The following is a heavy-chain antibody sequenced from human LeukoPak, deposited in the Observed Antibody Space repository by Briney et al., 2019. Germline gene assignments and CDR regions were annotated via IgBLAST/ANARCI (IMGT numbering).Heavy chain of an antibody. CDR1: GGTFSSYA. V-gene: IGHV1-8*02. J-gene: IGHJ5*01. Sequence: ASVKVSCKASGGTFSSYAISWVRQAPGQGLEWMGWMNPNSGNTGYAQKFQGRVTMTRNTSISTAYMELSSLRSEDTAVYYCATRLLYDSSGYIDSWGQGTLVTVSS. D-gene: IGHD3-22*01. CDR2: MNPNSGNT. CDR3: ATRLLYDSSGYIDS.